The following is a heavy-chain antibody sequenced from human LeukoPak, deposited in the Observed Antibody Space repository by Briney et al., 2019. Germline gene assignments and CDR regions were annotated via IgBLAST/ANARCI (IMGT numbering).Heavy chain of an antibody. CDR2: ISGSGTTT. Sequence: PGGSLILSCEASAFSFSTHEMKWVRQAPGKGLEWVAFISGSGTTTYYADSVKDRFSISRDNAKNSLSLHMSSLRVEDTGVYFCVRGGSYDDHFDHWGQGTLVTVSS. CDR3: VRGGSYDDHFDH. D-gene: IGHD5-12*01. CDR1: AFSFSTHE. J-gene: IGHJ4*02. V-gene: IGHV3-48*03.